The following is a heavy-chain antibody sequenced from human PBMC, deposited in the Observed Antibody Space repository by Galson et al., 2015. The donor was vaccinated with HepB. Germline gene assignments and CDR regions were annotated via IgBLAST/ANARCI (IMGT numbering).Heavy chain of an antibody. V-gene: IGHV3-48*02. D-gene: IGHD1-26*01. CDR2: ISSSSSTI. CDR1: GFTFSSYS. Sequence: SLRLSCAASGFTFSSYSMNWVRQAPGKGLEWVSYISSSSSTIYYADSVKGRFTISRDNAKNSLYLQMNSLRDEDTAVYYCARTDEWVRPLIDYWGQGTLVTVSS. CDR3: ARTDEWVRPLIDY. J-gene: IGHJ4*02.